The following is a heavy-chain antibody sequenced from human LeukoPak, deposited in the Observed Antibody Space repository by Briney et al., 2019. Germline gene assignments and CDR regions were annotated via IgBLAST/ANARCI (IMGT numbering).Heavy chain of an antibody. J-gene: IGHJ4*02. Sequence: GGSLRLSCAASGFIFSDHYMDWVRQVPGKGLEWVGRSRNKANSYTTEYAASVRGRFIISRDDSKNSLFLLMNSLKIEDTAVYYCSRASPSGSYFSFWGQGTLVTVSS. CDR2: SRNKANSYTT. CDR1: GFIFSDHY. D-gene: IGHD1-26*01. CDR3: SRASPSGSYFSF. V-gene: IGHV3-72*01.